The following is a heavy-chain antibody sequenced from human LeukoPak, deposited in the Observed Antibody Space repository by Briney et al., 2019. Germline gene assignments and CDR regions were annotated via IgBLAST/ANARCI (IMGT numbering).Heavy chain of an antibody. CDR3: ARDRRPVYYDSSGYPGRGFDP. D-gene: IGHD3-22*01. CDR1: GGSISSYY. V-gene: IGHV4-59*01. CDR2: IYYSGST. Sequence: ETLSLTCTVSGGSISSYYWSWIRQPPGKGLEWIGYIYYSGSTNYNPSLKSRVTISVDTSKDQFSLKLSSVTAADTAVYYCARDRRPVYYDSSGYPGRGFDPWGQGTLVTVSS. J-gene: IGHJ5*02.